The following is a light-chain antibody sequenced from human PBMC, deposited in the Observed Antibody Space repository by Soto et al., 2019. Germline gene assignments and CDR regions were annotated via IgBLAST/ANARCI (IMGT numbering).Light chain of an antibody. Sequence: DIQMTQSPSSLSAFVVDRVTITFRASQTITNYLNWYQQQSGKAPKLLIYATDTLQSGVPSRFSGSGSGTDYTLTISSLQPEDFATYYCQQSYNTPQAFGQGTKVDIK. CDR3: QQSYNTPQA. CDR1: QTITNY. J-gene: IGKJ1*01. CDR2: ATD. V-gene: IGKV1-39*01.